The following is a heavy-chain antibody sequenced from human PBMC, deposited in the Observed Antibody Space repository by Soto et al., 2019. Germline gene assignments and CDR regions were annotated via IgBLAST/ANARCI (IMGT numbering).Heavy chain of an antibody. Sequence: SETLSLTCTVSGGSISSTSYYWGWIRQSPGKGLEWIGSIFYSGNTFYNPSLKSRVTISVDTSKNQFSLKLTSVTAADTAVYYCARDKITGLFDYWGQGTLVTVSS. CDR2: IFYSGNT. J-gene: IGHJ4*02. CDR3: ARDKITGLFDY. D-gene: IGHD2-8*02. CDR1: GGSISSTSYY. V-gene: IGHV4-39*07.